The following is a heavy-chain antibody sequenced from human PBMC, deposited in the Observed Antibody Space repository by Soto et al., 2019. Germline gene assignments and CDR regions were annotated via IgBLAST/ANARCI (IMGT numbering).Heavy chain of an antibody. CDR1: GGSISSGDYY. V-gene: IGHV4-30-4*01. CDR2: IYYSGST. D-gene: IGHD5-18*01. Sequence: QVQLQESGPGLVKPSQTLSLTCTVSGGSISSGDYYWSWIRQPPGKGLEWIGYIYYSGSTYYNPSRKSRRTTSGATPKNHFSLKLLSVTAADTAGYSCAGNSYGYPFYGYWGQGTLGTVSS. J-gene: IGHJ4*02. CDR3: AGNSYGYPFYGY.